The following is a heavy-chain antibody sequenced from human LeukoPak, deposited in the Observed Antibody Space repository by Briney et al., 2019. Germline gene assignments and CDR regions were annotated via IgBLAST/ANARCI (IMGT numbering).Heavy chain of an antibody. Sequence: GGSLRLSCAASGFTFSSYGMHWVRQAPGKGLEWVANIKQDGSEKYYVDSVKGRFTISRDNAKNSLYLQMNSLRAEDTAVYYCAREGYDSSGLDYWGQGTLVTVSS. J-gene: IGHJ4*02. V-gene: IGHV3-7*01. CDR1: GFTFSSYG. CDR3: AREGYDSSGLDY. CDR2: IKQDGSEK. D-gene: IGHD3-22*01.